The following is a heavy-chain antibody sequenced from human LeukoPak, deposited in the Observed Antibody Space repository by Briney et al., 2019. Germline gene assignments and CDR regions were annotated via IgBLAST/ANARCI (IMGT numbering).Heavy chain of an antibody. J-gene: IGHJ4*02. CDR1: GGSISSGDYY. V-gene: IGHV4-30-2*03. Sequence: SQTLSLTCTVSGGSISSGDYYWSWIRQPPGKGLEWIGYIYHSGSTYYNPSLKSRVTISVDTSKNQFSLKLSSVTAADTAVYYCARHKESPAALLNNYYMDVWGQGTLVTVSS. CDR3: ARHKESPAALLNNYYMDV. D-gene: IGHD2-2*01. CDR2: IYHSGST.